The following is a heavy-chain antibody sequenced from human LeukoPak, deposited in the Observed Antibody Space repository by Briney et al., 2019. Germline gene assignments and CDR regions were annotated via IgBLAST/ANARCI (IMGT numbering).Heavy chain of an antibody. CDR1: GFSFSTCA. CDR2: ISGSGVDT. J-gene: IGHJ4*02. CDR3: AKANVVATRAYEY. Sequence: GGSLRLSCAASGFSFSTCAMAWVRQTPEKGLEWVAAISGSGVDTHYRDSVKGRFTISRDNSKNALYLQMSSLRGEDTAVYFCAKANVVATRAYEYWGQGTLVTVSS. V-gene: IGHV3-23*01. D-gene: IGHD5-12*01.